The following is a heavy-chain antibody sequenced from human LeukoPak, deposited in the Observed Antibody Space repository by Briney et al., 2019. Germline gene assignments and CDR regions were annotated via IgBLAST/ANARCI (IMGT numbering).Heavy chain of an antibody. CDR1: GFTFSDYS. J-gene: IGHJ4*02. Sequence: PGGSLRLSCAASGFTFSDYSMNWVRQAPGKGLEWISYVGISSGNTKYADSVKGRFTISGDKAKNSVYLQMNGLRVEDTAVYYCARDTKYAFDNWGQGTLVTVSS. V-gene: IGHV3-48*01. CDR3: ARDTKYAFDN. CDR2: VGISSGNT. D-gene: IGHD2-2*01.